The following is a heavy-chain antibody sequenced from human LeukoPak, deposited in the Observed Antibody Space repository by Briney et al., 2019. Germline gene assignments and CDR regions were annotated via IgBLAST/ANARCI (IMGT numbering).Heavy chain of an antibody. CDR1: GGSISSSSYY. CDR2: IYYSGST. J-gene: IGHJ4*02. V-gene: IGHV4-39*01. Sequence: SETLSLTCTVSGGSISSSSYYWGWIRQPPGKGLEWIGSIYYSGSTYYNPSLRSRVTISVDTSKNQFSLKLSSVTAADTAVYYCARTAPETMIVVVIAFDYWGQGTLVTVSS. CDR3: ARTAPETMIVVVIAFDY. D-gene: IGHD3-22*01.